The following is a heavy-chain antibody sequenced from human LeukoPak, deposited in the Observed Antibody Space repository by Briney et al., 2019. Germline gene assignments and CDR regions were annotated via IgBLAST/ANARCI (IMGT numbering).Heavy chain of an antibody. CDR2: FDPEDGET. V-gene: IGHV1-24*01. CDR1: GYTLTELS. J-gene: IGHJ6*03. CDR3: ATAAAELYYYYMDV. D-gene: IGHD6-13*01. Sequence: ASVKVSCKVSGYTLTELSMHWVRQAPGKGLEWMGGFDPEDGETIYAQKFQGRVTMTEDTSTDTAYMELSSLRSEDTAVYYCATAAAELYYYYMDVWGKGTTVTVSS.